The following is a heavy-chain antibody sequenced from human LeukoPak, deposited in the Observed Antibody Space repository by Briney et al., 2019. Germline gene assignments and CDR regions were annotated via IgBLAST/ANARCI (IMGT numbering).Heavy chain of an antibody. Sequence: PSETLSLTCAVYGGSFSGYYWSWIRQPPGKGLEWIGEINHSGSTNYNPSLKSRVTISADTSKNQFSVKLSSVTAADTAVYYCARGITNYYYYYYMDVWGKGTTVAVSS. J-gene: IGHJ6*03. CDR1: GGSFSGYY. D-gene: IGHD3-10*01. CDR2: INHSGST. CDR3: ARGITNYYYYYYMDV. V-gene: IGHV4-34*01.